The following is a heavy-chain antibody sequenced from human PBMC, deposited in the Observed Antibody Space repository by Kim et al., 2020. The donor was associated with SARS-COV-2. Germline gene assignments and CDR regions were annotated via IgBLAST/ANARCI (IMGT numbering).Heavy chain of an antibody. V-gene: IGHV4-4*02. CDR2: VYHNGHT. CDR1: GGSISSDNW. D-gene: IGHD3-10*01. J-gene: IGHJ3*02. CDR3: ARDVSGGSGGYGGSDLFDI. Sequence: PSETLSLTCAVSGGSISSDNWWSWVRQAPGKGLEWIGEVYHNGHTNYSPSLKSRVTISVDKSKSQFSLSLKFVTAADTAVYYCARDVSGGSGGYGGSDLFDIWGHGTMVAVSS.